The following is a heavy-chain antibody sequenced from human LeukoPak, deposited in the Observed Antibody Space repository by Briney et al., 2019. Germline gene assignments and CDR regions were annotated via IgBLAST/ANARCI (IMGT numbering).Heavy chain of an antibody. Sequence: SETLSLTCTVSGGSISSGGYYWSWIRQHPGKGLEWIGYIYYSGSTYYNPSLKSRVTISVDTSKNQFSLKLRSVIAADTAVYYCARPRYGDTSWFDPWGQGTVVTVSS. V-gene: IGHV4-31*03. D-gene: IGHD4-17*01. J-gene: IGHJ5*02. CDR3: ARPRYGDTSWFDP. CDR2: IYYSGST. CDR1: GGSISSGGYY.